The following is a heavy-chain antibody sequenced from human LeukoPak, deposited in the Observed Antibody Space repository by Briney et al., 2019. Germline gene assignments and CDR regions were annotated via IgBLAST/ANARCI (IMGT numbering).Heavy chain of an antibody. CDR3: ARHDGSSRLDY. V-gene: IGHV4-39*01. CDR2: IYYSGST. D-gene: IGHD6-6*01. CDR1: GGSISSSSYY. Sequence: SETLSLTCTVSGGSISSSSYYWGWIRQPPGKGPEWIGSIYYSGSTYYNPSLKSRVTISVDTSKNQFSLKLSSVTAADTAVYYCARHDGSSRLDYWGQGTLVTVSS. J-gene: IGHJ4*02.